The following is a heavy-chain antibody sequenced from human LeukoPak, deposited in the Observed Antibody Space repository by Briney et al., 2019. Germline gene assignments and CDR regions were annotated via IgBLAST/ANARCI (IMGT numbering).Heavy chain of an antibody. J-gene: IGHJ5*02. D-gene: IGHD2-2*01. CDR1: GFTFSNYA. CDR2: ISSTGGST. CDR3: VKDQHCSTISCATRTGFDP. V-gene: IGHV3-64D*06. Sequence: GGSLRLSCSASGFTFSNYAMHWVRQAPGKGLEFVSGISSTGGSTNYPDSVKDRFSISRDNSKNTLYLQMTSLRADDTAVYYCVKDQHCSTISCATRTGFDPWGQGILVTVSS.